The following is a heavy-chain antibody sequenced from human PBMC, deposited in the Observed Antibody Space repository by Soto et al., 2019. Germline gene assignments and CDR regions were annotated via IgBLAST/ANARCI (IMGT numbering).Heavy chain of an antibody. CDR3: ATGGMDV. J-gene: IGHJ6*03. CDR2: FNPKDGKT. CDR1: GGTFSSYT. Sequence: GASVKVSCKASGGTFSSYTISWVRQAPGQGLEWMGSFNPKDGKTIYAQKFQGRVTMTEDTSTDTAYMELSSLRSEDTAVYYCATGGMDVWGKGTTVTVSS. V-gene: IGHV1-24*01.